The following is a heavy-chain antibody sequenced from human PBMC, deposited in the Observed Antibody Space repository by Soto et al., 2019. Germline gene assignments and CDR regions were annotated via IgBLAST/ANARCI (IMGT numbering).Heavy chain of an antibody. V-gene: IGHV4-39*07. D-gene: IGHD2-21*02. CDR3: ATTQGWKTAWFES. CDR2: IYYSGST. J-gene: IGHJ5*01. CDR1: GGSISSSSYY. Sequence: SETLSLTCTVSGGSISSSSYYWGWIRQPPGKGLEWIGSIYYSGSTYYNPSLKSRVTLSVDTSKNQFSLKLNSLTAADTAVYYCATTQGWKTAWFESWGQGTLVTVSS.